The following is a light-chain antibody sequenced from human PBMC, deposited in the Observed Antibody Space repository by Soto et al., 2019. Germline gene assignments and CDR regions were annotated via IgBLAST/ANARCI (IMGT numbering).Light chain of an antibody. CDR3: TSYTITSPYV. J-gene: IGLJ1*01. CDR2: EAT. V-gene: IGLV2-14*01. Sequence: QSVLTQPASMSGSPGQSITISCTGTSSDIGRYNFVSWYQHHPGKAPKLIIYEATKRPSGVSYRFSGSKSGNTASLTISGLQAEDEADYYCTSYTITSPYVFGTGTKATV. CDR1: SSDIGRYNF.